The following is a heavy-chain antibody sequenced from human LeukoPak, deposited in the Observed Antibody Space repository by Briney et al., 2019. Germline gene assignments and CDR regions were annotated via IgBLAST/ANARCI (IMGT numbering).Heavy chain of an antibody. V-gene: IGHV3-30*04. CDR1: GFTFSSYA. J-gene: IGHJ6*02. Sequence: GGSLRLSCAASGFTFSSYAMHWVRQAPGKGLERVSVISYAGRNKYYAASVKGRFTISRDNSKHTLYLQMNSLRAEDPAVYYCARELGQQVVGVYYYYGMDVGGQGTTVTVSS. D-gene: IGHD6-13*01. CDR3: ARELGQQVVGVYYYYGMDV. CDR2: ISYAGRNK.